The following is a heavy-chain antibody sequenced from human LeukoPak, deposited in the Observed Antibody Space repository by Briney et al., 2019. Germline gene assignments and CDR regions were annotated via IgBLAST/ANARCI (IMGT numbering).Heavy chain of an antibody. V-gene: IGHV3-23*01. D-gene: IGHD3-9*01. CDR1: GFTFSSYA. Sequence: SGGSLRPSWAAAGFTFSSYAMSWVRQAQGKWLEWVSSISSSGGSTYYAASVKGRFTISRDISTNPLYLQMDSRIAEVTAVCYCARGPSDILTGYYDYWGQGTLVTVSS. J-gene: IGHJ4*02. CDR3: ARGPSDILTGYYDY. CDR2: ISSSGGST.